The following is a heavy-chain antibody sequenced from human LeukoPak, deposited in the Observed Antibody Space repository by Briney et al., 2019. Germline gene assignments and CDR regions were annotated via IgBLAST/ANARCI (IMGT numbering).Heavy chain of an antibody. Sequence: GQSLTLSWAASGLTVSSNYMGCVRQPAGGGRGWVAVIYSGVSTYYPDSVRAGFTISRDNSKNTLYRRMTSLRAEETAVYYCARGDDYGDYEPTRGDYWGQGTLVTVSS. D-gene: IGHD4-17*01. CDR3: ARGDDYGDYEPTRGDY. CDR2: IYSGVST. CDR1: GLTVSSNY. V-gene: IGHV3-53*01. J-gene: IGHJ4*02.